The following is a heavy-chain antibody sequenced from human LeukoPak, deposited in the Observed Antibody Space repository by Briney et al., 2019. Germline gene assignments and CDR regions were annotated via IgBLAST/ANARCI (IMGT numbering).Heavy chain of an antibody. D-gene: IGHD3-22*01. CDR1: GGSISSYY. CDR3: ARVHGFLVYYDSGGYPFFDY. Sequence: KTSETLSLTCTVSGGSISSYYWSWIRQPAGKGLEWIGRIYASGSTNYNPSLKSRVTMSVDTSKNQFSLKLSSVTAADTAVYYCARVHGFLVYYDSGGYPFFDYWGQGTLVTVSS. J-gene: IGHJ4*02. CDR2: IYASGST. V-gene: IGHV4-4*07.